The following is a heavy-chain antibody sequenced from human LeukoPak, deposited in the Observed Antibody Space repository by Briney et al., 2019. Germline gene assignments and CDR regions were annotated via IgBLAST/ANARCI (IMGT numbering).Heavy chain of an antibody. J-gene: IGHJ4*02. CDR1: GFTFSLYA. CDR3: TKDSQWSGVDY. D-gene: IGHD2-8*01. V-gene: IGHV3-23*01. CDR2: ISASGGST. Sequence: PGGSLRLSCAASGFTFSLYAMSWVRQAPGKGLEWVSGISASGGSTFYADSVKGRLTISKDNSKNTLYLQMNSLRADDSAVYFCTKDSQWSGVDYWGQGTLVTVSS.